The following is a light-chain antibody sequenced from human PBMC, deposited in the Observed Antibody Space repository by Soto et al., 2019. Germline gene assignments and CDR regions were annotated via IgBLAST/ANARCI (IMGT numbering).Light chain of an antibody. CDR2: AAS. CDR1: QNIETY. Sequence: DIQMTQSPSTLSASVGGRVTFTCRASQNIETYLNWYQQKPGKAPKFLIYAASSLQSGVPSRFSGSGSVTDFNFTISSLQPEDFATYYCQQSYTSPFTFCPGAKVDVK. J-gene: IGKJ3*01. CDR3: QQSYTSPFT. V-gene: IGKV1-39*01.